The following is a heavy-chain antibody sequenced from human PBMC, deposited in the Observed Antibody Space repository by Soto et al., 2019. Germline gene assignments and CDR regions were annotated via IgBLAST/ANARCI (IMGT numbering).Heavy chain of an antibody. D-gene: IGHD3-16*01. J-gene: IGHJ4*02. V-gene: IGHV3-74*01. CDR3: ARGCRWGGNYYFDY. Sequence: EVQLMESGGGLVQPGGSLRLSCAASGLSVSNYWMHWVRQTPGKGLVWVSRINSDDTSSSYAASVKGRFTISRDNAKNTLYLQMNSLRAEDTAVYYCARGCRWGGNYYFDYWGQGTLVTVSS. CDR1: GLSVSNYW. CDR2: INSDDTSS.